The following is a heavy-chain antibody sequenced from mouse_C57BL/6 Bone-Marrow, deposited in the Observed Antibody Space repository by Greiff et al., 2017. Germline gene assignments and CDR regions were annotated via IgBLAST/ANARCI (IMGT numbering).Heavy chain of an antibody. Sequence: EVNVVESGGGLVQPGGSLSLSCAASGFTFTDYYMSWVRQPPGKALEWLGFIRNKANGYTTEYSASVKGRFTISSDNSQSILYLQMNALRAEDSATYYCARYLLRSYFDYWGQGTTLTVSS. D-gene: IGHD1-1*01. J-gene: IGHJ2*01. V-gene: IGHV7-3*01. CDR2: IRNKANGYTT. CDR1: GFTFTDYY. CDR3: ARYLLRSYFDY.